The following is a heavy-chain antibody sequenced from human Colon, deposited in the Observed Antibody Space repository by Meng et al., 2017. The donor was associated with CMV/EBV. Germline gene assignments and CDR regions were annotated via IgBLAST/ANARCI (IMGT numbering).Heavy chain of an antibody. J-gene: IGHJ4*02. CDR3: TKGLQYSDFWGVDS. V-gene: IGHV3-23*01. CDR1: GGSISSDP. Sequence: GGSLRLSCTVSGGSISSDPHYWDWIRQPPGKGLQWVSAVTGSGARAYYADSVEGRFTISRDNSKNTVYLQMNSLRAEDTAVYYCTKGLQYSDFWGVDSWGQGTLVTVSS. CDR2: VTGSGARA. D-gene: IGHD3-3*01.